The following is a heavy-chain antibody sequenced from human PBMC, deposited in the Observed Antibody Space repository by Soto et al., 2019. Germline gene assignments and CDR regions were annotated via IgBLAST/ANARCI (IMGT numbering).Heavy chain of an antibody. J-gene: IGHJ4*02. D-gene: IGHD6-19*01. CDR2: IYYSGST. CDR3: ARRRIAVAGTDS. V-gene: IGHV4-39*01. Sequence: QLQLQESGPGLVKPSETLSLTCTVSGGSISSSSYYWGWIRQPPGKGLEWIGSIYYSGSTYYNPSLKRRVTISVDTSKHQSALKLSSVTAADTAVYYCARRRIAVAGTDSWGQGNLVTVSS. CDR1: GGSISSSSYY.